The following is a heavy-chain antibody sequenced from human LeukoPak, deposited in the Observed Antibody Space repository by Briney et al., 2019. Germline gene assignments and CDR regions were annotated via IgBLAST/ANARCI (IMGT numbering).Heavy chain of an antibody. V-gene: IGHV3-69-1*02. CDR1: GFTFNTYA. CDR2: ITGSDTA. Sequence: PGGSLRLSCAASGFTFNTYAMSWVRQAPGKGLEWVSSITGSDTAYYADAVKGRFTTSRDNAKNSLYLQMNSLSADDTAVYYCARGTSMTAAAGRVVDYWGQGTLVTVSS. CDR3: ARGTSMTAAAGRVVDY. D-gene: IGHD6-13*01. J-gene: IGHJ4*02.